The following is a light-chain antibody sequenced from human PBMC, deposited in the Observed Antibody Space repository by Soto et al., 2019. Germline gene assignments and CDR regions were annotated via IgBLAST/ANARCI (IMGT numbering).Light chain of an antibody. Sequence: AIQMAQSPSSLSASVGDRVTITCRASQGIGNDVGWYQQKPGKAPKLLLYAATTLQSGVPSRSSGTRSGTDFTLTISSLQPEDFATYYCLQDHNSPLTFGGGTKVEIK. V-gene: IGKV1-6*02. CDR3: LQDHNSPLT. J-gene: IGKJ4*01. CDR1: QGIGND. CDR2: AAT.